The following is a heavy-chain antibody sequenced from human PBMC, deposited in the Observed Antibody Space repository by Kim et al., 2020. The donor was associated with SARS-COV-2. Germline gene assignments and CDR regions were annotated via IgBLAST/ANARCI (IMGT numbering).Heavy chain of an antibody. V-gene: IGHV3-30*01. D-gene: IGHD1-1*01. CDR3: ARDSGGPWVN. J-gene: IGHJ4*02. Sequence: RKKYYPNPLKGRFTIPRDNSTNTLYLQMNSLRAEDTAVYYCARDSGGPWVNGGQGTLVTVSS. CDR2: RKK.